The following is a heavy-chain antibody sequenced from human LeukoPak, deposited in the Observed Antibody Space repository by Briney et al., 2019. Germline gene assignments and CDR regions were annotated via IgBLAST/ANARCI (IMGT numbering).Heavy chain of an antibody. CDR3: ARETGSGYGMDV. Sequence: QTGGSLRLSCAASGFTFSSYWMHWVRQAPGKGLVWVSRINSDGSSTSYADSVKGRFTISRDNAKNTLRLQMNSLRAEDTAVYYCARETGSGYGMDVWGQGTTVTVSS. J-gene: IGHJ6*02. CDR1: GFTFSSYW. V-gene: IGHV3-74*01. CDR2: INSDGSST. D-gene: IGHD3-10*01.